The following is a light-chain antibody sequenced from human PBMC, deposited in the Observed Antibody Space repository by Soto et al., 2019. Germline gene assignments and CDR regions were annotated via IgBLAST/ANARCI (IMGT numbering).Light chain of an antibody. V-gene: IGLV1-51*01. CDR2: DDN. CDR3: GTWDSSLSGGV. J-gene: IGLJ1*01. CDR1: SSNIASNY. Sequence: HPPSVTPAPGQRVPISCSGTSSNIASNYVSWYQQFPGTAPRLLIYDDNKRPSGIPDRCSASKSGTSATLGITGLQSGDEADYYCGTWDSSLSGGVFGTGTKVTVL.